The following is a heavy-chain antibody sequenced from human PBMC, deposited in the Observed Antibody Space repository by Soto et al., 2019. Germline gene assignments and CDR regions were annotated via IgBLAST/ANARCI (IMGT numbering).Heavy chain of an antibody. V-gene: IGHV1-2*02. J-gene: IGHJ4*02. Sequence: ASVKVSCKASGYTLSDYYIHWVRQAPGQGLEWMGWINPNSGGTKYAPKFQGGVTMTRDTSITTAYMELSRLRSGDTAVYYCAREPATAKPEGVDFWGQGTLVTVSS. CDR1: GYTLSDYY. CDR3: AREPATAKPEGVDF. CDR2: INPNSGGT. D-gene: IGHD1-1*01.